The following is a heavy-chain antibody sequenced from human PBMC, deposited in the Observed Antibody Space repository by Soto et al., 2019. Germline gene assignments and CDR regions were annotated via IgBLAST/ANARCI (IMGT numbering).Heavy chain of an antibody. Sequence: QITLKESGPTLVKPTQTLTLTCTFSGFSLSTSGVGVGWIRQPPGKALEWLALIYWDDDKRYSPSLKSRLTITKDTSKSQVVLTMTIMDPVDTATYYCAHPLSGPGDSTWFDPWGQGTLVTVSS. CDR1: GFSLSTSGVG. CDR2: IYWDDDK. J-gene: IGHJ5*02. D-gene: IGHD3-10*01. CDR3: AHPLSGPGDSTWFDP. V-gene: IGHV2-5*02.